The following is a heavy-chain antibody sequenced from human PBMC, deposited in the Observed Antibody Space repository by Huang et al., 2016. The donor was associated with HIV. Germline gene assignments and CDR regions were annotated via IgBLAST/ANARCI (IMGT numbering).Heavy chain of an antibody. V-gene: IGHV1-69*01. Sequence: QVQLVQSGAEVKKPGSSVKVSCKASGGTFSSYAINWVRQAPGQGLEWMGGSIPIFGTANYAQKFQGRVTITADESTSTAYMELSSLRSEDTAVYYCARDKSGGDANWYFDLWGRGTLVTVSS. CDR1: GGTFSSYA. D-gene: IGHD2-21*01. J-gene: IGHJ2*01. CDR2: SIPIFGTA. CDR3: ARDKSGGDANWYFDL.